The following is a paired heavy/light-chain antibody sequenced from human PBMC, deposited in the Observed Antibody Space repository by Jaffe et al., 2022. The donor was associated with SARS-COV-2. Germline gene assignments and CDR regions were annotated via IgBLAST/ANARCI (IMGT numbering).Light chain of an antibody. CDR3: QQSYNGAT. CDR1: QTIDNC. Sequence: DIQMTQSPSSLSASVGDRVTITCRASQTIDNCLNWYQQKPGKAPQLLIYGASTLHSGVPSTFSGSGSGTEYTLTISSLQPEDFATYFCQQSYNGATFGQGTKVEIK. V-gene: IGKV1-39*01. CDR2: GAS. J-gene: IGKJ1*01.
Heavy chain of an antibody. CDR1: GYSISSGYY. V-gene: IGHV4-38-2*02. D-gene: IGHD6-19*01. Sequence: QVHLQESGPGLVRPSETLSLVCSVSGYSISSGYYWTWVRQSPGKGLEWLGTINHIGTTYYNPPLKSRVTVSVDTAKNQFSLNMNSVTAEDTAVYYCARVVAVAGSFVDYWGQGALVSVSS. J-gene: IGHJ4*02. CDR3: ARVVAVAGSFVDY. CDR2: INHIGTT.